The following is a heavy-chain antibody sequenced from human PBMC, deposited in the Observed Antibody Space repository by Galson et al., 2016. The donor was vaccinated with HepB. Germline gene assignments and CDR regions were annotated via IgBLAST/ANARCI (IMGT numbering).Heavy chain of an antibody. CDR1: GFRFSIYD. J-gene: IGHJ4*02. Sequence: SLRLSCAASGFRFSIYDMHWVRQGKGIGLEWVAAIGSASDTYYAGSVKGRFAISRENAKNSLYLQMTSLRVDDTAIYYCSRDLADWGQGTLVTVSS. CDR3: SRDLAD. CDR2: IGSASDT. V-gene: IGHV3-13*01.